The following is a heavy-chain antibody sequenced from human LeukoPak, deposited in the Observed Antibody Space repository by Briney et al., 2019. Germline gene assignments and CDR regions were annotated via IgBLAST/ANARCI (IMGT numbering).Heavy chain of an antibody. CDR1: GYTFTSYG. V-gene: IGHV1-18*01. D-gene: IGHD3-10*01. Sequence: ASVKVSCKASGYTFTSYGISWVRQAPGQGLEWTGWISAYNGNTNYAQKLQGRVTMTTDTSTSTAYMELRNLRSDDTAVYYCARARFREFDFDYWGQGTLVTVSS. CDR2: ISAYNGNT. CDR3: ARARFREFDFDY. J-gene: IGHJ4*02.